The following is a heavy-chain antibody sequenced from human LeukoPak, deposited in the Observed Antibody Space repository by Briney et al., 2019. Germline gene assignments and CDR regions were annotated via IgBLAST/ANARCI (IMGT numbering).Heavy chain of an antibody. J-gene: IGHJ3*02. CDR3: ASFNGATMSGSTAHGAFDI. CDR2: ISAYNGNT. Sequence: ASVKVSCKASGYTFTSYGISWVRQAPGQGPEWMGWISAYNGNTNYAQKLQGRVTMTTDTSTSTAYMELSGLRSEDTAMYYCASFNGATMSGSTAHGAFDIWGQGTMVTVSS. V-gene: IGHV1-18*01. D-gene: IGHD3-22*01. CDR1: GYTFTSYG.